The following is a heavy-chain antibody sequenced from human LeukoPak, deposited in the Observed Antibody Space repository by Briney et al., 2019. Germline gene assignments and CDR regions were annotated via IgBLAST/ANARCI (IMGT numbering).Heavy chain of an antibody. D-gene: IGHD3-10*01. CDR2: IYSGGST. V-gene: IGHV3-66*01. CDR3: ARVVVMYGSGSSVSCWFDP. Sequence: GGSLRLSCAASGFTVSSNYMSWVRQAPGKGLEWVSVIYSGGSTYYADSVKGRFTISRDNSKNTLYLQMNSLRAEDTAVYYCARVVVMYGSGSSVSCWFDPWGQGTLVTVSS. J-gene: IGHJ5*02. CDR1: GFTVSSNY.